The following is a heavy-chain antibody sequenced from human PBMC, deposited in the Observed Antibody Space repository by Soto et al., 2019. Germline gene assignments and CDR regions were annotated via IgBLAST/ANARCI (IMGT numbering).Heavy chain of an antibody. D-gene: IGHD4-4*01. J-gene: IGHJ4*02. V-gene: IGHV3-23*01. CDR2: ISGSGSST. CDR1: GLSFSSYA. CDR3: AKGYGNVRGHYFDS. Sequence: EVQLLESGGGLVQPGKSLRLSCVASGLSFSSYAMSWVRQAPGKGLEWVSGISGSGSSTYYADSVKGRFTFSRDNSKNTLSLQMNSLKAEDSAVYYCAKGYGNVRGHYFDSWGQGTLVTVSS.